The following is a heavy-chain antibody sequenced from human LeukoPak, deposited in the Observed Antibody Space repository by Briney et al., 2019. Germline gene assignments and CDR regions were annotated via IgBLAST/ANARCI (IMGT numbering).Heavy chain of an antibody. Sequence: PGGFLRLSCAASGFTVGSTSMSWVRQAPEKGLEWVSVIYTTGVTNYADSVKGRFTISRDNSKNTLYLQMNSLRDEDTAVYYCARSQYGATPLDYWGQGTLVTVSS. CDR2: IYTTGVT. CDR1: GFTVGSTS. V-gene: IGHV3-53*01. J-gene: IGHJ4*02. CDR3: ARSQYGATPLDY. D-gene: IGHD4-17*01.